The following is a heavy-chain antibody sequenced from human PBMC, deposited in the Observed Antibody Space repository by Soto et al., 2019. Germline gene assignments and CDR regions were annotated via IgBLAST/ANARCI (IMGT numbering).Heavy chain of an antibody. CDR2: IIPFVGIA. J-gene: IGHJ5*02. D-gene: IGHD2-2*01. CDR1: GGTFSSST. Sequence: SVKVSCKDSGGTFSSSTFVWVRQAPGQGLEWMGRIIPFVGIANYAQKFQGRVTITANIFTSTAYMELSSLGSDDTAVYYCARGKDCTTSTCYSPNWFDPWGQGTLVTVSS. CDR3: ARGKDCTTSTCYSPNWFDP. V-gene: IGHV1-69*02.